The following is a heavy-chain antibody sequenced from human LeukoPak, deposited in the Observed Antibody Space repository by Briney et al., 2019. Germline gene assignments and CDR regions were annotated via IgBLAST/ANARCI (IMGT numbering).Heavy chain of an antibody. CDR3: ARLTAFYCSGGSCYWGAFDI. CDR2: IYPGDSDT. Sequence: GESLKISCKGSGYSFTSYWIGWVRQMPGKGLEWMGIIYPGDSDTRYSPSFQGQVTISADKSISTAYLQWSSLKASDTAMYYCARLTAFYCSGGSCYWGAFDIWGQGTMVTVSS. V-gene: IGHV5-51*01. D-gene: IGHD2-15*01. CDR1: GYSFTSYW. J-gene: IGHJ3*02.